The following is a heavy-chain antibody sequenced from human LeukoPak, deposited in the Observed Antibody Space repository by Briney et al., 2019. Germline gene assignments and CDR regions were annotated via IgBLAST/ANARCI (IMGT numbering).Heavy chain of an antibody. D-gene: IGHD1-26*01. CDR3: ARNRRANWFDP. CDR2: ISAYNGNT. J-gene: IGHJ5*02. Sequence: ASVKVSCKASGYTFTSYGISWVGQAPGQGLEWMGWISAYNGNTNYAQKLHGRVTMTTDTSTSTAYMELRGLRSDDTAVYYCARNRRANWFDPWGQGTLVTVSS. V-gene: IGHV1-18*01. CDR1: GYTFTSYG.